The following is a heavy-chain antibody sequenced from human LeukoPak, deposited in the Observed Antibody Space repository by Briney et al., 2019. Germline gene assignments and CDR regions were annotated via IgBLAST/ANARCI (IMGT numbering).Heavy chain of an antibody. CDR1: GGSISSSSYY. CDR2: IYYSGST. Sequence: SETLSLTCTVSGGSISSSSYYWGWIRQPPGKGLEWIGSIYYSGSTYYNPSLKSRVTISVDTSKNQFSLKLSSVTAADTAVYYCARQSSSWALDYWGQGTLVTVSS. J-gene: IGHJ4*02. CDR3: ARQSSSWALDY. D-gene: IGHD6-13*01. V-gene: IGHV4-39*01.